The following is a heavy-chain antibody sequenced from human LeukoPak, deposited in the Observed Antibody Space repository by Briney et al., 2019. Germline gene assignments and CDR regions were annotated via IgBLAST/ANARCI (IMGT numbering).Heavy chain of an antibody. V-gene: IGHV3-23*01. Sequence: PGGSLRLSCAASGFTFSSYAMSWVRQAPGKGLEWVSAISGSGGSTYYADSVKGRFTISRDNSKNTLYLQMNSLRAEDTAVYYCATSARERNCSGGSCYLFLPFDYWGQGTLVTVSS. CDR3: ATSARERNCSGGSCYLFLPFDY. CDR2: ISGSGGST. CDR1: GFTFSSYA. J-gene: IGHJ4*02. D-gene: IGHD2-15*01.